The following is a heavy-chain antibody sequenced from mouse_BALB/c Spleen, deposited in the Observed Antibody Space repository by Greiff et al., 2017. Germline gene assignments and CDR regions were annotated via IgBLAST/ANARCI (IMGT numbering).Heavy chain of an antibody. CDR3: ARRGSHGAMDY. CDR1: GYTFTSYT. Sequence: QVQLQQSAAELARPGASVKMSCKASGYTFTSYTMHWVKQRPGQGLEWIGYINPSSGYTEYNQKFKDKTTLTADKSSSTAYMQLSSLTSEDSAVYDGARRGSHGAMDYWGQGTSVTVSS. J-gene: IGHJ4*01. V-gene: IGHV1-4*02. D-gene: IGHD1-1*02. CDR2: INPSSGYT.